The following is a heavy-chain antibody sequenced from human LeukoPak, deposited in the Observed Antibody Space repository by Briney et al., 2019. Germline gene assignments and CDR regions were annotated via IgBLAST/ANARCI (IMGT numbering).Heavy chain of an antibody. CDR3: ARVVVVVPAAISRYYMDV. D-gene: IGHD2-2*01. J-gene: IGHJ6*03. V-gene: IGHV3-11*01. CDR1: GFTFSDYY. CDR2: IISGSTI. Sequence: GGSLSLLCAASGFTFSDYYMSWIRQAPGKGLEGVSYIISGSTIYYADSVKGRFTISRDNAKNSLYLQMNSLRAEDTAVYYCARVVVVVPAAISRYYMDVWGKGTTVTISS.